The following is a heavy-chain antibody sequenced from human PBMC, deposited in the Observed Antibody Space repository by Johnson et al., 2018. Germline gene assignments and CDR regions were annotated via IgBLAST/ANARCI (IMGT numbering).Heavy chain of an antibody. CDR1: GYTFTSHE. CDR3: VRGLIGRASSLFQY. D-gene: IGHD2-2*01. J-gene: IGHJ1*01. V-gene: IGHV1-8*01. Sequence: QVQLVQSGAEVKKPGASVKVSCKASGYTFTSHEISWVRQATGQGLEWMGWMSPKNDHTGYAQKFQGRVTMTRNTSISTAYMELSSLRSEDTAVYYCVRGLIGRASSLFQYWGQGTPVTVSS. CDR2: MSPKNDHT.